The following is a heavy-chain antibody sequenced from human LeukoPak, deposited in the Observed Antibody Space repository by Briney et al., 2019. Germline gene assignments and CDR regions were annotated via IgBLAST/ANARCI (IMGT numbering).Heavy chain of an antibody. D-gene: IGHD1-26*01. CDR2: INPNSGGT. Sequence: ASVKVSCKASGYTFTGYYMHWVRQAPGQGLEWMGWINPNSGGTNYAQKFQGRVTMTRDTSISTAYMELSRLRSDDTAVYCCARNQGALNDAFDIWGQGTMVTVSS. CDR1: GYTFTGYY. J-gene: IGHJ3*02. V-gene: IGHV1-2*02. CDR3: ARNQGALNDAFDI.